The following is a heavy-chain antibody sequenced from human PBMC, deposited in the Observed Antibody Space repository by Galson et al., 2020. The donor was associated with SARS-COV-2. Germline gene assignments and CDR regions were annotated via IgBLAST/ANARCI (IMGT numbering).Heavy chain of an antibody. CDR3: VRSHDSSGNAFDI. D-gene: IGHD3-22*01. J-gene: IGHJ3*02. V-gene: IGHV4-61*02. CDR1: GGSISSGSYY. Sequence: SETLSLTCTVSGGSISSGSYYWSWIRQPAGKGLEWIGRIHTTGSTNYNPSLKSRVTISVDTSRNQFSLSLSSVTAADTAVYYCVRSHDSSGNAFDIWGQGTMVTVSS. CDR2: IHTTGST.